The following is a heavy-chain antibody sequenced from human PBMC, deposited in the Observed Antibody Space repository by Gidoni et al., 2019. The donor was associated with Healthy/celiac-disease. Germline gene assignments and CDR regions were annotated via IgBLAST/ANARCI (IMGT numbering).Heavy chain of an antibody. Sequence: EVQLVESGGGLVQPGGSLRLSCAASGFTFSSYWMHWVRHAPGKGLVWVSRSNSDGSSTSYADSGKGRFTNARDNAKNRVYLKMNSLRAEDTGGYYGARGGGGTMVRGDTIDYWGQGTLVTVSS. J-gene: IGHJ4*02. D-gene: IGHD3-10*01. CDR1: GFTFSSYW. V-gene: IGHV3-74*01. CDR2: SNSDGSST. CDR3: ARGGGGTMVRGDTIDY.